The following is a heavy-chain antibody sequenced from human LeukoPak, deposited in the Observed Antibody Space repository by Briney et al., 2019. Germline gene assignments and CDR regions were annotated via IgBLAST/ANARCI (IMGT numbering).Heavy chain of an antibody. CDR2: IGGDGRS. CDR3: AKILRGYSYGYYFDY. D-gene: IGHD5-18*01. Sequence: GGSLRLSCAASGFTFSTNAMNWVRQAPGKGLEWVSGIGGDGRSFYTDSVKGRFTISRDNSKNTLYLQMNSLRAEDTAVYHCAKILRGYSYGYYFDYWGQGTLVTVSS. V-gene: IGHV3-23*01. CDR1: GFTFSTNA. J-gene: IGHJ4*02.